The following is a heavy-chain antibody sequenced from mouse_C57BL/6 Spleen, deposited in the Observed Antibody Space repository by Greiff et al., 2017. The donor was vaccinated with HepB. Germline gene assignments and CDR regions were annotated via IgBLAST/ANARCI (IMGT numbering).Heavy chain of an antibody. CDR1: GYTFTSYT. V-gene: IGHV1-4*01. D-gene: IGHD4-1*01. CDR2: INPSSGYT. CDR3: ARSGAGTGAMDY. Sequence: VQLQQSGADLARPGASVKMSCKASGYTFTSYTMHWVKQRPGQGLEWIGYINPSSGYTKYNQKFKDKATLTADKSSSTAYMQLSSMTSEDSAVYYCARSGAGTGAMDYWGQGTSVTVSS. J-gene: IGHJ4*01.